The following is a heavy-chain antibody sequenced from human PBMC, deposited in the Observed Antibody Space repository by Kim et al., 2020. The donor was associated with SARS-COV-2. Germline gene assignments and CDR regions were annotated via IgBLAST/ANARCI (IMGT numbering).Heavy chain of an antibody. V-gene: IGHV3-11*01. D-gene: IGHD2-15*01. CDR2: ISSSGSTI. CDR3: ARADIVVVVAAGNYYMDV. J-gene: IGHJ6*03. Sequence: GSLRLSCAASGFTFSDYYMSWIRQAPGKGLEWVSYISSSGSTIYYADSVKGRFTISRDNAKNSLYLQMNSLRAEDTAVYYCARADIVVVVAAGNYYMDVWGKGTTVTVSS. CDR1: GFTFSDYY.